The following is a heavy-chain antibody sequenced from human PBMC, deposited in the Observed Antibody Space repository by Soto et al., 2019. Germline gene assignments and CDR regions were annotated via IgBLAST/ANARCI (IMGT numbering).Heavy chain of an antibody. J-gene: IGHJ6*02. CDR2: IIPIFGTA. V-gene: IGHV1-69*06. CDR3: AVVKGADSYYYGMDV. Sequence: SVKVSCKASGGTFSSYAISWLRQAPGQGLEWMGGIIPIFGTANYAQKFQGRVTITADKSTSTAYMELSSLRSEDTAVYYCAVVKGADSYYYGMDVWGQGTTVTVSS. CDR1: GGTFSSYA. D-gene: IGHD2-15*01.